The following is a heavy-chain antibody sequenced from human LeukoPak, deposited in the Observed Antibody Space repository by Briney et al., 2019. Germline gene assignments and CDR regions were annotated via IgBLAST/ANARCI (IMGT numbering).Heavy chain of an antibody. J-gene: IGHJ5*01. D-gene: IGHD4-23*01. CDR3: ARTEGTVAYDS. V-gene: IGHV3-23*01. Sequence: GGSLRLSCAASGFTFSSYAMSWVRQAPGKGLEWVSTISGSGGSTYYADSVKGRFTISRDNAKNTLYLQVNSLRAEDTAVYYCARTEGTVAYDSWGQGTLVTVSS. CDR2: ISGSGGST. CDR1: GFTFSSYA.